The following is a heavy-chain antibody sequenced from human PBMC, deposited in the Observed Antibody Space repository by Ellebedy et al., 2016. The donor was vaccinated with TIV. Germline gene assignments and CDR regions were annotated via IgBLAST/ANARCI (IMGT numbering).Heavy chain of an antibody. J-gene: IGHJ4*02. CDR3: AGGWEQQLEYYFDY. Sequence: SETLSLXXTVSGGSISSSSYYWGWIRQPPGKGLEWIGSIYYSGSTYYNPSLKSRVTISVDTSKNQFSLKLSSVTAADTAVYYCAGGWEQQLEYYFDYWGQGTLVTVSS. D-gene: IGHD6-13*01. V-gene: IGHV4-39*07. CDR2: IYYSGST. CDR1: GGSISSSSYY.